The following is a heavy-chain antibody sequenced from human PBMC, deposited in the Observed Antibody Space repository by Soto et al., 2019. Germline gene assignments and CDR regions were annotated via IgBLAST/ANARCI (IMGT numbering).Heavy chain of an antibody. CDR1: GGSLSAYY. CDR3: ALAPAAHILH. Sequence: QVQLQQWGAGLLKPSETLSLTCAVYGGSLSAYYWSWNRQPPGKGLEWIGEINPSGTTNYNPSLKSRVTIAVDTSKNQFSLKLSSVTAADTAVYHCALAPAAHILHWGQGTLVTVSS. V-gene: IGHV4-34*01. D-gene: IGHD2-2*01. CDR2: INPSGTT. J-gene: IGHJ1*01.